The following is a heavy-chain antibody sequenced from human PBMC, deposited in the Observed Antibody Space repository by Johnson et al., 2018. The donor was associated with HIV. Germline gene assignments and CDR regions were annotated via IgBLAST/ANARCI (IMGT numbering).Heavy chain of an antibody. J-gene: IGHJ3*02. V-gene: IGHV3-30*03. CDR3: ARDRGYYDSSGGDAFDI. Sequence: QVLLVESGGGVDQPGRSLRLSCAASGFTFSSYGMHWVRQAPGKGLVWVAFISSDGSNKYFAVSVTGRFSISRDNSKNTLYLQMNSLTAEDTAVYYCARDRGYYDSSGGDAFDIWGQGTMVTVSP. CDR2: ISSDGSNK. D-gene: IGHD3-22*01. CDR1: GFTFSSYG.